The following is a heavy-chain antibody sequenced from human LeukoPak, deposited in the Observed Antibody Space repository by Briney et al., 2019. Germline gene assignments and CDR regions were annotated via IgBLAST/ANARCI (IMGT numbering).Heavy chain of an antibody. CDR2: ISGSGGST. D-gene: IGHD5-18*01. Sequence: GGSLRLSCAASGFTFSSYAMSWVRQAPGKGLEWVSAISGSGGSTYYADSVKGRFTISRDNSKNTLHLQMNSLRAEDTAVYYCAKVRYSYGYVRYWGQGTLVTVSS. V-gene: IGHV3-23*01. CDR3: AKVRYSYGYVRY. J-gene: IGHJ4*02. CDR1: GFTFSSYA.